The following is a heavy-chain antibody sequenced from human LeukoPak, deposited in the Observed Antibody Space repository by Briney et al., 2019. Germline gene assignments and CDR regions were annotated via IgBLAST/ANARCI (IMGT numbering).Heavy chain of an antibody. Sequence: GGSLRLSCAASGFTFNNYAMTWVRQAPGKGLEWVSAISGSGGGTYNADSVKGRFTISRDNSKNTLYLQMNSLRAEDTAVYYCTREHCGGDCYRYFFDYWGQGTLVTVSS. J-gene: IGHJ4*02. CDR3: TREHCGGDCYRYFFDY. CDR2: ISGSGGGT. CDR1: GFTFNNYA. V-gene: IGHV3-23*01. D-gene: IGHD2-21*02.